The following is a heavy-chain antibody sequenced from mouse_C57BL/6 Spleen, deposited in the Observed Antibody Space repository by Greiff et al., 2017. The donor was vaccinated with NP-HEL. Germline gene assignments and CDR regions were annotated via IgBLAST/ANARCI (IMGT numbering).Heavy chain of an antibody. CDR1: GYTFTDYN. CDR3: ARRGPRTDFDY. V-gene: IGHV1-22*01. Sequence: EVKLMESGPELVKPGASVKMSCKASGYTFTDYNMHWVKQSHGKSLEWIGYINPNNGGTSYNQKFKGKATLTVNKSSSTAYMELRSLTAEDSAVYYCARRGPRTDFDYWGQGTTLTVSS. CDR2: INPNNGGT. J-gene: IGHJ2*01.